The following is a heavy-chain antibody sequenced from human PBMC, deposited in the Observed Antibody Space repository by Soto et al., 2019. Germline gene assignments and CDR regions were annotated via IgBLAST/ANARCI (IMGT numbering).Heavy chain of an antibody. CDR2: IYYSGST. Sequence: TSETLSLTCTVSGGSISSSSYYWGWIRQPPGKGLKWIGSIYYSGSTYYNPSLKSRVTISVDTSKNQFSLKLSSVTAADTAVYYCARLLADSSSWYNYYYYYGMDVWGQGTTVTVSS. CDR1: GGSISSSSYY. J-gene: IGHJ6*02. D-gene: IGHD6-13*01. V-gene: IGHV4-39*01. CDR3: ARLLADSSSWYNYYYYYGMDV.